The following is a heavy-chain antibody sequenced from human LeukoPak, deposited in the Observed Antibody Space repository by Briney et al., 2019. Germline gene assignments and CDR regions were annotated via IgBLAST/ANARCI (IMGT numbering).Heavy chain of an antibody. CDR2: IRQDGSQI. J-gene: IGHJ4*02. Sequence: PGGSLRLSCAASGFTFSTNWMSWVRQAPGKGLEWVASIRQDGSQIYYVDSVKGRFTISRDNAKNSLYLQMNSLRAEDTAVYYCARAYYWGQGALVTVSS. CDR3: ARAYY. CDR1: GFTFSTNW. V-gene: IGHV3-7*01.